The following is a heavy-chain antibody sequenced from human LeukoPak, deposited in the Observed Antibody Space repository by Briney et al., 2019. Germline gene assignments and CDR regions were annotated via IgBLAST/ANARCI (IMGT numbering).Heavy chain of an antibody. V-gene: IGHV3-21*01. Sequence: GGSLRLSCAASGFTFSSYSMNWVRQAPGKGLEWVSSISSSSSYIYYADSVKGRFTISRDNAKNSLYLQMNSLRAEDTAVYYCARDAAVTMTVVVTYPDYWGQGTLVTVSS. CDR2: ISSSSSYI. CDR1: GFTFSSYS. CDR3: ARDAAVTMTVVVTYPDY. D-gene: IGHD3-22*01. J-gene: IGHJ4*02.